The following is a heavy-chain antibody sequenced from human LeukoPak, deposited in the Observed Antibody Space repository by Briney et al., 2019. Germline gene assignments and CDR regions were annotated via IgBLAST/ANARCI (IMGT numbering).Heavy chain of an antibody. J-gene: IGHJ4*02. CDR3: ARSGSYYYY. Sequence: GGSLRLSCAASGFAFSSYWMTWIRQAPGKGLEWVANIKQDGSEKYYVDSVKGRFTISRDNAKNSLYLQMNSLRAEDTAVYYCARSGSYYYYWGQGTLVTVSS. V-gene: IGHV3-7*01. CDR1: GFAFSSYW. CDR2: IKQDGSEK. D-gene: IGHD1-26*01.